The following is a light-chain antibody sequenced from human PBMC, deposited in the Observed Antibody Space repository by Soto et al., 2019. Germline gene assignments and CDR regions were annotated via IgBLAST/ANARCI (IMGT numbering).Light chain of an antibody. CDR3: QQYGTSPWA. CDR1: QSVGRNY. CDR2: AAS. V-gene: IGKV3-20*01. J-gene: IGKJ1*01. Sequence: EIVLTQFPGTLSLSPGERATLSCRASQSVGRNYVAWYQQKPGQAPRVIIYAASNRASGIPDRFSGSGSGSDFTLTISRLEPEDFAVYYWQQYGTSPWAFGQGTKVEIK.